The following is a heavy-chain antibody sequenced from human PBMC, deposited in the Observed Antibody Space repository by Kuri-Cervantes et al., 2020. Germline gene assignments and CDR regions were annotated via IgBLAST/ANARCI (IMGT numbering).Heavy chain of an antibody. CDR2: IIPIFGTA. CDR3: ARGYAIAVAGSTPDY. D-gene: IGHD6-19*01. CDR1: GGTFSSYA. Sequence: SVKVSCKASGGTFSSYAISWVRQAPGQGLEWMGGIIPIFGTANYAQKFQGRVTITADESTSTAYMELSSLRSEDTAVHYCARGYAIAVAGSTPDYWGQGTLVTVSS. J-gene: IGHJ4*02. V-gene: IGHV1-69*13.